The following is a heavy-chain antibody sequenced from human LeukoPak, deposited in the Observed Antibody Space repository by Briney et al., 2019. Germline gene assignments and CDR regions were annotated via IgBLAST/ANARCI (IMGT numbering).Heavy chain of an antibody. D-gene: IGHD6-19*01. CDR3: ARGTGSGWSGKPYMDV. V-gene: IGHV4-34*01. CDR2: INHSGST. Sequence: SETLSLTCAVYGGSFSGYYWSWSRHPPGKGQEWRGEINHSGSTNYNPSLKSRVTISVDTSKNQFSLKLSSVTAADTAVYYCARGTGSGWSGKPYMDVWGKGTTVTVSS. J-gene: IGHJ6*03. CDR1: GGSFSGYY.